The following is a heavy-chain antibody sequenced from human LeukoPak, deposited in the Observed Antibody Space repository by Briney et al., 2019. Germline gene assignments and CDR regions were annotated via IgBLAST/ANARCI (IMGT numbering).Heavy chain of an antibody. J-gene: IGHJ5*02. CDR3: AKPSLPAPLLFSWFDP. D-gene: IGHD2-2*01. Sequence: GRSLRLSCAASGFTFSSYGMHWVRQAPGKGLEWVAVISYDGSNKYYADSVKGRFTISRDNSKNTLYLQMNSLRAEDTAVYYCAKPSLPAPLLFSWFDPWGQGTLVTVSS. CDR2: ISYDGSNK. CDR1: GFTFSSYG. V-gene: IGHV3-30*18.